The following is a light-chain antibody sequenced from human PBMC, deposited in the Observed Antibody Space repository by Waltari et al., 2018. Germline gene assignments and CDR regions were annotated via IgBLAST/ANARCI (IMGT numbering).Light chain of an antibody. CDR3: QHRSGP. V-gene: IGKV3-11*01. Sequence: EIVLTQSPATLSLSPGERATLSCRASQIVSDSLDWYQHKPGQAPRLLVYGASNRATGVPARFSGSGSGTHFTLTISSLEPADFAVYYCQHRSGPFGPGTKVDFK. J-gene: IGKJ3*01. CDR1: QIVSDS. CDR2: GAS.